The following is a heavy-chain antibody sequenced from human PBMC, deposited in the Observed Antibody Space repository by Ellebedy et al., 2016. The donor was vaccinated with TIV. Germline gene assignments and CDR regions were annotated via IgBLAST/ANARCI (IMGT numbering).Heavy chain of an antibody. CDR2: FDREDGDT. J-gene: IGHJ5*02. Sequence: AASVKVSCKVSGYTLTELYIHWVRQAPGKGLEWMGGFDREDGDTIHAQKFQGRVTMTADTSTNTAYMELSSLRSDDTAVYYCATYGAGPWGQGTLVTVSS. CDR3: ATYGAGP. V-gene: IGHV1-24*01. D-gene: IGHD4-17*01. CDR1: GYTLTELY.